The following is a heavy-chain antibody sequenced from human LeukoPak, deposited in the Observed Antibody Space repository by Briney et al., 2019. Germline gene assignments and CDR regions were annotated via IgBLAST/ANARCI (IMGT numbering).Heavy chain of an antibody. Sequence: GASVKVSCKASGYTFTGYYMHWVRQAPGQGLEWMGRINPNSGGTNYAQKFQGRVTMTRDTSISTAYMELSRLRSDDTAVYYCARRSAAGTPYYYYYMDVWGKGTTVTVSS. CDR3: ARRSAAGTPYYYYYMDV. CDR1: GYTFTGYY. J-gene: IGHJ6*03. D-gene: IGHD6-13*01. CDR2: INPNSGGT. V-gene: IGHV1-2*06.